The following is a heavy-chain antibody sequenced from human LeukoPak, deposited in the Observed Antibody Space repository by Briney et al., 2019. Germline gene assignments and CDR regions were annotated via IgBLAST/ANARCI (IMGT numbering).Heavy chain of an antibody. D-gene: IGHD6-6*01. CDR3: AIYSSYDYYYYYMDV. Sequence: GASVKVSCKASGGTFSSYAISWVRQAPGQGLEWMGGIIPIFGTANYAQKFQGRVTITADESPSTAYMELSSLRSEDTAVYYCAIYSSYDYYYYYMDVWGKGTTVTVSS. CDR1: GGTFSSYA. CDR2: IIPIFGTA. J-gene: IGHJ6*03. V-gene: IGHV1-69*13.